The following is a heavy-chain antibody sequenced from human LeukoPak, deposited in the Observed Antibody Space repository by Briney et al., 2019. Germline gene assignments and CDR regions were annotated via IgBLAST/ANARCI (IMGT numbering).Heavy chain of an antibody. V-gene: IGHV3-74*01. CDR3: ARSLGA. J-gene: IGHJ5*01. CDR2: INPDADYS. CDR1: GFNFRRYW. Sequence: GGSRRFSGAASGFNFRRYWMQWGGQVPGKGLGWGSEINPDADYSGHSNSARGRFTISRANAKNTLYLQMASRSAEDTAWYILARSLGAWGQGNLVSVSS. D-gene: IGHD3-16*01.